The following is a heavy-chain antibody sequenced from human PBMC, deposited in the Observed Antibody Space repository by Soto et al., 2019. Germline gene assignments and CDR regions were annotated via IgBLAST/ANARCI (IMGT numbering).Heavy chain of an antibody. CDR3: GRAWQYSSGFFDY. CDR2: IYYSGST. D-gene: IGHD6-19*01. Sequence: PSETLSLTCTVSGGSISSYYWSWIRQPPGKGLEWIGYIYYSGSTNYNPSLKSRVTISVDTSKNQFSLKLSSVTAADTAVYYCGRAWQYSSGFFDYWGQGTLFTVSS. CDR1: GGSISSYY. J-gene: IGHJ4*02. V-gene: IGHV4-59*01.